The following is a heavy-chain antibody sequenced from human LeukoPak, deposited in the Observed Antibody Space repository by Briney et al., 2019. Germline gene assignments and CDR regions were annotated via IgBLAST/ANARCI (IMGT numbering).Heavy chain of an antibody. CDR3: ARVTGYIVEDYFDY. D-gene: IGHD3-22*01. Sequence: SQTLSLTCAISGDSVSSNSAAWNWIRQSPSRGLEWLGRTYYRSKWYNDYAVSVKSRITINPDTSKNQFSLQLNSVTAADTAVYYCARVTGYIVEDYFDYWGQGTLVTVSS. V-gene: IGHV6-1*01. CDR1: GDSVSSNSAA. J-gene: IGHJ4*02. CDR2: TYYRSKWYN.